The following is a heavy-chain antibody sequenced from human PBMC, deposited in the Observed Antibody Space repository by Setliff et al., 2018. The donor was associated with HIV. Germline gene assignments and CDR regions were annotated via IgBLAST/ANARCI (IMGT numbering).Heavy chain of an antibody. CDR3: ATGGMAAAGPGGGHGLDV. CDR1: GFTFSSYA. J-gene: IGHJ6*02. Sequence: GGSLRLSCAASGFTFSSYAMSWVRQTPGKGLEWVSFISSSAGSTYYSDSVKGRFTISRDNSKNMLYLQMSSLRAEDTALYYCATGGMAAAGPGGGHGLDVWGQGTTVTVS. V-gene: IGHV3-23*01. D-gene: IGHD6-13*01. CDR2: ISSSAGST.